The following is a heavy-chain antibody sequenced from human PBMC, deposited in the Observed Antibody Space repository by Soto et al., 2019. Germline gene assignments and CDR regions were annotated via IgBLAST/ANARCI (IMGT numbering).Heavy chain of an antibody. CDR2: ISSSSSTR. CDR3: ARSGPGAGTDFDY. V-gene: IGHV3-48*01. J-gene: IGHJ4*02. Sequence: EVQLVESGGGLVQPGGSLRLSCAASGFSFSSYGMNWVRQAPGKGLEWVSYISSSSSTRDYADSVKGRFTNSRDNAKNSLYLQMNSLRAEDTAVYYCARSGPGAGTDFDYWGQGTLVIVSS. CDR1: GFSFSSYG. D-gene: IGHD3-10*01.